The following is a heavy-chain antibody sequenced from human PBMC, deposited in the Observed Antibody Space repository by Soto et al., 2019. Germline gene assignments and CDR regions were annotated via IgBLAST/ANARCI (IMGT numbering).Heavy chain of an antibody. J-gene: IGHJ6*02. V-gene: IGHV3-11*05. CDR2: IDSSTKYT. CDR1: GFTFRDYY. Sequence: QVQLVESGGGLVRPGGSLRLSCEASGFTFRDYYMTWFRQAPGKGLEWLSYIDSSTKYTNYADSVKGRFTISRDNAKNSLYLPMNSLGADDTAVYYCARAYFYTMDVWGSGTMVTVSS. CDR3: ARAYFYTMDV.